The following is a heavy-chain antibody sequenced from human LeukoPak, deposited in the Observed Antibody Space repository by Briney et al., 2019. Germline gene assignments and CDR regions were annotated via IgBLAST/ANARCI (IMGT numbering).Heavy chain of an antibody. D-gene: IGHD1-26*01. CDR2: INPNSGGT. CDR1: GGTFSSYA. Sequence: ASVKVSCKASGGTFSSYAISWVRQAPGQGLEWMGWINPNSGGTNYAQKFQGWVTMTRDTSISTAYMELSRLRSDDTAVYYCAREGGSSWAFDIWGQGTMVTVSS. CDR3: AREGGSSWAFDI. V-gene: IGHV1-2*04. J-gene: IGHJ3*02.